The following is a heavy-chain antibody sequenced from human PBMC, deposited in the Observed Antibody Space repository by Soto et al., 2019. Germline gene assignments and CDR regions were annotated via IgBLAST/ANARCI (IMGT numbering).Heavy chain of an antibody. Sequence: AASVKVSCKASGYTFTSYYIHWVRQAPGQGLEWMGIINPSGGITSYAQKFQGTFTMTADTSTNTVYMEVSSLRSEDTAVYYCVRDLDNGRINYWGQGTLVTVSS. CDR1: GYTFTSYY. CDR3: VRDLDNGRINY. J-gene: IGHJ4*02. V-gene: IGHV1-46*01. D-gene: IGHD1-26*01. CDR2: INPSGGIT.